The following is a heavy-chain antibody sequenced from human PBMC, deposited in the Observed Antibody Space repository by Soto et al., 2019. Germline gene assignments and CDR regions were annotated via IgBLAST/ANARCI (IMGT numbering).Heavy chain of an antibody. D-gene: IGHD2-2*01. CDR3: AKDVEEVVPAASDHY. V-gene: IGHV3-23*01. J-gene: IGHJ4*02. CDR1: GFTFSSYA. Sequence: GGSLGLSCAASGFTFSSYAMSWVRQAPGKGLEWVSAISGSGGSTYYPDSVKGRFNISRDNSKNTLYLQMNSLRDEDTAVYYCAKDVEEVVPAASDHYWGQGTLVPVSS. CDR2: ISGSGGST.